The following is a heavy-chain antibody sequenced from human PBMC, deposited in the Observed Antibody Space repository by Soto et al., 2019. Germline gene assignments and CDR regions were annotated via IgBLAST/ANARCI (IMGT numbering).Heavy chain of an antibody. CDR1: GFTFSSYA. D-gene: IGHD3-10*01. CDR2: ISGSGGST. Sequence: EVQLLESGGGLVQPGGSLRLSCAASGFTFSSYAMSWVRQAPGKGLEWVSAISGSGGSTYYADSVKGRFTISRDNSKNTLYLQMNSLRAEDTAVYYCAKRVQGRITMVRGCNFDYWGQGTLVTVSS. V-gene: IGHV3-23*01. CDR3: AKRVQGRITMVRGCNFDY. J-gene: IGHJ4*02.